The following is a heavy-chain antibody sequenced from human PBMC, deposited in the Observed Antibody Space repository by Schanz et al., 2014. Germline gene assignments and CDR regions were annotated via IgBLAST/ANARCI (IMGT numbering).Heavy chain of an antibody. D-gene: IGHD3-22*01. CDR3: ARDIQYRDDPSGQEGAFDI. CDR1: GYTFTSYG. J-gene: IGHJ3*02. Sequence: QVQLVQSGAEVKKPGASVKVSCKASGYTFTSYGISWVRQAPGQGREWMGWISPYNGNTNYAQKHQDGGTMTTGTSTSTADMDLRSLRSDDTTVEYYARDIQYRDDPSGQEGAFDIWGQGTVVTVSS. CDR2: ISPYNGNT. V-gene: IGHV1-18*01.